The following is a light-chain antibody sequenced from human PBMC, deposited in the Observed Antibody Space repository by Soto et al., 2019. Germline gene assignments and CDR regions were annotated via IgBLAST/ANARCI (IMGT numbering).Light chain of an antibody. CDR2: EVS. Sequence: QSVLTHPPSVSGSPGQSVTISCTGTSSDVGNYNRVSWYQQPPGTAPKLMIYEVSNRPTGVPDRFSGSKSGNTASLTISGLQAEDEADYYCSSYTSSSTFVFGGGTKVTVL. CDR3: SSYTSSSTFV. V-gene: IGLV2-18*02. CDR1: SSDVGNYNR. J-gene: IGLJ2*01.